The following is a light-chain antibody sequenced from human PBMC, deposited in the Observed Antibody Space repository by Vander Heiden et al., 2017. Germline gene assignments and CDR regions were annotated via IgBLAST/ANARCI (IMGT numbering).Light chain of an antibody. CDR1: QSVLHSSNNENY. CDR3: QQYYTTPYT. Sequence: DIVMSPSPDSLSVSLGATTTINCKSSQSVLHSSNNENYLAWYQQKPGQPPKLLIYWASARESGVPERFSGSGSGTDFTRTISSLQAEDVAVYYCQQYYTTPYTFGQGTKLDIK. V-gene: IGKV4-1*01. J-gene: IGKJ2*01. CDR2: WAS.